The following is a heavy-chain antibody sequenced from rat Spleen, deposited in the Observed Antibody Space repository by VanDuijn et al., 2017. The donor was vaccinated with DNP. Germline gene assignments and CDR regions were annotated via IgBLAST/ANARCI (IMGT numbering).Heavy chain of an antibody. CDR1: GFTFSDYV. J-gene: IGHJ2*01. Sequence: EVQLVESGGGLVQPGRSLEVSCAASGFTFSDYVMAWVRQAPERGLEWVATISDDGGGTYYRDSVKGRFTISRDNVKSTLYLQMDSLRSEDTAIYYCARRDYGYYFDYWGQGVIVTVSS. V-gene: IGHV5-17*01. CDR3: ARRDYGYYFDY. D-gene: IGHD1-11*01. CDR2: ISDDGGGT.